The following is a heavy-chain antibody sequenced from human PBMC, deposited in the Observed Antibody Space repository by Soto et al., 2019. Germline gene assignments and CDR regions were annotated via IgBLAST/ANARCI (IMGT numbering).Heavy chain of an antibody. V-gene: IGHV3-9*01. Sequence: GGSLRLSCAASGFTFDDFAMHWVRQAPGKCLEWVSGISWNTGSIGYVDSVKGRFTISRDNAKNSLYLQMNSLRAEDTALYYCAKGFSSGWYGDYYHGMDVWGQGTTVTVSS. CDR3: AKGFSSGWYGDYYHGMDV. CDR1: GFTFDDFA. J-gene: IGHJ6*02. CDR2: ISWNTGSI. D-gene: IGHD6-19*01.